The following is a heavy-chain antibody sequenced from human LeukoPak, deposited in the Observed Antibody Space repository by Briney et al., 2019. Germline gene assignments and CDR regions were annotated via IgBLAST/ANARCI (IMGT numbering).Heavy chain of an antibody. J-gene: IGHJ2*01. CDR1: GFTFSSYS. V-gene: IGHV3-48*01. D-gene: IGHD2-21*02. Sequence: PGGSLRLSCAASGFTFSSYSMNWVRQAPGKGLEWVSYISSSSSTIYYADSVKGRFTISRDNAKNSLYLQMNSLRAEDTAVYYCFPYCGGDCYSAPGLWGRGTLVTVSS. CDR3: FPYCGGDCYSAPGL. CDR2: ISSSSSTI.